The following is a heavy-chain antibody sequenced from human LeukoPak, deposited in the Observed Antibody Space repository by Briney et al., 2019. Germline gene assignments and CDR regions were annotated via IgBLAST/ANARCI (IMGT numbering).Heavy chain of an antibody. CDR3: ARATFYDFLTGYYKGFWFDP. CDR1: GYTFSSYG. CDR2: ISVYNGNT. Sequence: ASVKVSCKASGYTFSSYGISWVRQAPGQGLEGMGWISVYNGNTNYAQNVQGRVTMTTDTSPSTASMELRSLRSDDTAVYYCARATFYDFLTGYYKGFWFDPWGQGTLVTVSS. V-gene: IGHV1-18*01. D-gene: IGHD3-9*01. J-gene: IGHJ5*02.